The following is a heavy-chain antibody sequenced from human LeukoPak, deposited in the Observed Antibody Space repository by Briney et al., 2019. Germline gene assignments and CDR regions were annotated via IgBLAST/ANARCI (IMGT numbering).Heavy chain of an antibody. CDR1: GGSISSGGYY. J-gene: IGHJ4*02. CDR2: IYYSGST. D-gene: IGHD4-17*01. V-gene: IGHV4-31*03. Sequence: SETLSLTCTVSGGSISSGGYYWSWIRQHPGKGLEWIGYIYYSGSTYYNPFLKSRVTISVDTSKNQFSLKLSSVAAADTAVYYCARVGYGDYVRSLYSDYWGQGTLVTVSS. CDR3: ARVGYGDYVRSLYSDY.